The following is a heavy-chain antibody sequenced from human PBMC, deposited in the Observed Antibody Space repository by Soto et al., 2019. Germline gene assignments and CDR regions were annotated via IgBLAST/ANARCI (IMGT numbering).Heavy chain of an antibody. D-gene: IGHD3-9*01. Sequence: TSETLSLTCAVYGGSFSGYYWSWIRQPPGKGLEWIGEINHSGSTNYNPSLKSRVTISVDTSKNQFSLKLSSVTAADTAVYYCARGGYDILTGYYNYYYYGMDVWGQGTTVTVSS. CDR3: ARGGYDILTGYYNYYYYGMDV. CDR1: GGSFSGYY. CDR2: INHSGST. J-gene: IGHJ6*02. V-gene: IGHV4-34*01.